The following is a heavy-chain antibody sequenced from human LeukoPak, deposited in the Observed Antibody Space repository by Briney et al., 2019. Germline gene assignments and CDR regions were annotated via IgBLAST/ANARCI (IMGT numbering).Heavy chain of an antibody. D-gene: IGHD3-10*01. CDR1: GFTFSSYW. CDR3: ARDYYGSGSYEGY. CDR2: IKQDGSEK. J-gene: IGHJ4*02. Sequence: GGSLRLSCAASGFTFSSYWMSWVRQAPGKGLEWVANIKQDGSEKYYVDSVKGRFTISRDNAKNSLYLQMNSLRAEDTAVYYCARDYYGSGSYEGYWGQGTLVTVSS. V-gene: IGHV3-7*01.